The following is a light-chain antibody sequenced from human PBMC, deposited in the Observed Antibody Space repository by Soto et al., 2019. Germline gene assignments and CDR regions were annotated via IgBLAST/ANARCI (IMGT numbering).Light chain of an antibody. CDR1: QSVSIN. Sequence: IVITQSPATLSVSPGERATLSCRASQSVSINLAWYQQRPGQAPRLLIYAASSRATGIPDRFSGSGSGTDLTITISRLEPEDCEVYYCQQYGTSPRTFGQGTKVDIK. J-gene: IGKJ1*01. V-gene: IGKV3-20*01. CDR3: QQYGTSPRT. CDR2: AAS.